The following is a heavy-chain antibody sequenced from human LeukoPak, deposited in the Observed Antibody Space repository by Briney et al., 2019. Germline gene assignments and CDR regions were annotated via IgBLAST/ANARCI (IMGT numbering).Heavy chain of an antibody. D-gene: IGHD6-13*01. CDR1: GYTFTGYH. J-gene: IGHJ4*02. CDR3: AREGVAAASETIDY. Sequence: ASVKVSCKASGYTFTGYHMHWVRQAPGQGLEWMGWINPNSGGTNYAQKFQGRVTMTRDTSISTAYMELSRLRSDDTAVYYCAREGVAAASETIDYWGQGTLVTVSS. CDR2: INPNSGGT. V-gene: IGHV1-2*02.